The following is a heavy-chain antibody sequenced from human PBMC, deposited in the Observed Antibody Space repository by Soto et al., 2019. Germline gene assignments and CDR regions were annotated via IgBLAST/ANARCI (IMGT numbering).Heavy chain of an antibody. CDR3: ASSLL. CDR1: GLTFSSYW. CDR2: IKGDGSEK. Sequence: EVQMVESGGGLVQPGGSLRLSCAASGLTFSSYWMYWVRQAPGKGLELVANIKGDGSEKNYVDSVKGRFTISRDNAKNSLYLQMISLRVEDTAVYYCASSLLRGQGTLVTVSS. V-gene: IGHV3-7*01. J-gene: IGHJ1*01.